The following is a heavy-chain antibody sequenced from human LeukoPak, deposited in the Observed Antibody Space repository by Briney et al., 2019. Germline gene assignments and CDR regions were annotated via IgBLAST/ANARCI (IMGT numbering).Heavy chain of an antibody. Sequence: GGSLRLSCAASAFTFSSYAMSWVCQAPGKGLEWVSGISGSGADTYYADSVKGRFTISRDNSKNTLYLQMNSLRAEDTAVYYCAKDHPVGTLYYFAYWGQGTLVTVSS. CDR1: AFTFSSYA. D-gene: IGHD1-26*01. V-gene: IGHV3-23*01. CDR2: ISGSGADT. CDR3: AKDHPVGTLYYFAY. J-gene: IGHJ4*02.